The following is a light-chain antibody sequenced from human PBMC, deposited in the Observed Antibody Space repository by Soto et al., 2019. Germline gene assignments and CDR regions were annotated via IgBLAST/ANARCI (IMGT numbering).Light chain of an antibody. J-gene: IGKJ4*01. Sequence: EIVLTQSPATLSLSPGERATLSCRASQSVRSYLVWYQQRPGQAPRLLIYDASNRVAGIPARFSGSGSGTAFTLTISSLEPEDFEVYYCQQRGNWPLTFGGGTKVEFK. CDR3: QQRGNWPLT. CDR2: DAS. V-gene: IGKV3-11*01. CDR1: QSVRSY.